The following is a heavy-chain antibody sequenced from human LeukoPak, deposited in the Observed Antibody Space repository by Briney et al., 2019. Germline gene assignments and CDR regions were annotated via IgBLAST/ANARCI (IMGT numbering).Heavy chain of an antibody. CDR1: GFTFSSYS. CDR2: ISSSSSTI. V-gene: IGHV3-48*01. CDR3: ARISDTVTTPFDY. J-gene: IGHJ4*02. D-gene: IGHD4-17*01. Sequence: PGGSLRLSCAASGFTFSSYSMNWVRQAPGKGLEWVSYISSSSSTIYYADSVKGRSTISRDNAKNSLYLQMNSLRAEDTAVYYCARISDTVTTPFDYWGQGTLVTVSS.